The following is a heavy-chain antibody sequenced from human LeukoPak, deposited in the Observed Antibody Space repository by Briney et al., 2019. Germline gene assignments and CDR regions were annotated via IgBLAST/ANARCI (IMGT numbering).Heavy chain of an antibody. Sequence: ASVKVSCKASGYTFTSYGISWVRQAPGQGLEWMGWISAYNGNTNYAQKLQGRVTMTTDTSTSTAYMELRSLRSDETAVYYCARDTDGPLWFGELLSLGYWGQGTLVTVSS. J-gene: IGHJ4*02. CDR3: ARDTDGPLWFGELLSLGY. CDR2: ISAYNGNT. CDR1: GYTFTSYG. D-gene: IGHD3-10*01. V-gene: IGHV1-18*01.